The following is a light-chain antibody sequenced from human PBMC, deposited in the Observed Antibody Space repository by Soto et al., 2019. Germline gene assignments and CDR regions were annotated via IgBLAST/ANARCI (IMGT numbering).Light chain of an antibody. J-gene: IGKJ1*01. V-gene: IGKV3-11*01. Sequence: EIVLTQSPGTLSLSPGERATLSCRASQSVSSYLAWYQQKPGQAPRLLIHDASNRATGIPARFSGSGSGTDFTLTISSLEPEDLAVYYCQQRSSWPWTFGQGTKVEIK. CDR3: QQRSSWPWT. CDR1: QSVSSY. CDR2: DAS.